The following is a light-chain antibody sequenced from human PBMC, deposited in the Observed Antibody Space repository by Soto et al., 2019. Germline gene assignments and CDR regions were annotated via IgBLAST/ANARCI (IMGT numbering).Light chain of an antibody. CDR3: HQYGTSPWT. CDR2: GTS. Sequence: EIVLTQSPGTLSLSPGERATLSCRASQSVSSNSLAWYQQKPGQAPRLLIYGTSSRATGIPDRFSGSGSGTDFTLTISRLEPEDFAVYHCHQYGTSPWTFGQGTKVDIK. V-gene: IGKV3-20*01. CDR1: QSVSSNS. J-gene: IGKJ1*01.